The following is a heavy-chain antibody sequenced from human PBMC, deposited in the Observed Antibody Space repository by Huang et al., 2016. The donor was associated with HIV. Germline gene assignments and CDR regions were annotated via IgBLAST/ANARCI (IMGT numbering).Heavy chain of an antibody. CDR1: GYTFTRYY. D-gene: IGHD6-13*01. V-gene: IGHV1-46*03. J-gene: IGHJ4*02. Sequence: QVQLVQSGAEVKKAGASVKVSCKASGYTFTRYYMHWVRQAPGQGLEGMAIINPRGGSTSYAQEFQGRVTMTRDTSTSTVYMELSSLRSEDTAVYYCARGPGGAAAGYYFDYWGQGTLVTVSS. CDR3: ARGPGGAAAGYYFDY. CDR2: INPRGGST.